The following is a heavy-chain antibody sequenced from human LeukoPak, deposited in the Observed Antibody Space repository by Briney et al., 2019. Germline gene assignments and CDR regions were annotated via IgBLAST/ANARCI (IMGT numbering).Heavy chain of an antibody. V-gene: IGHV1-8*01. Sequence: GASVKVSCEASGYTFTSYDINWVRQAPGQGLEWRGWINPNSGNRFYAQKFQGRVTMTRDTTISTAYMELSSLRSEDTAVYYCARGRSVVVAAARWSDFDYWAQGTQVTVSS. J-gene: IGHJ4*02. CDR1: GYTFTSYD. CDR2: INPNSGNR. CDR3: ARGRSVVVAAARWSDFDY. D-gene: IGHD2-2*01.